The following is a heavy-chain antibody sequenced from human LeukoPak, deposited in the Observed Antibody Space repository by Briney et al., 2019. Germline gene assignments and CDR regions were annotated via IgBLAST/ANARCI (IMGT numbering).Heavy chain of an antibody. CDR3: TRADEYGGNTL. Sequence: GGSLRLSCAVSGFTFSDSWMHWVRQAPGKGLVWVSRINSDGSITAYADSVKGRFTISRDNAKKTLYLQMNSLRAEDTGVYYCTRADEYGGNTLWGQGTLVTVSS. D-gene: IGHD4-23*01. J-gene: IGHJ4*02. V-gene: IGHV3-74*01. CDR1: GFTFSDSW. CDR2: INSDGSIT.